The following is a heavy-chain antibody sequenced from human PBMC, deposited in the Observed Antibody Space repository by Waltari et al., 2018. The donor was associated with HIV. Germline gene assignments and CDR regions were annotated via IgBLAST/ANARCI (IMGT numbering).Heavy chain of an antibody. CDR1: GYSISSGYH. CDR3: GRVGFGSGWGFYYYYGMDV. D-gene: IGHD6-19*01. Sequence: QVQLQESGPGLVKPSETLSLTCAVSGYSISSGYHWGWIRQPPGKGLEWIGSISHSGNTYYSPSLKSRVTISVDTSKNQFSLKVNSVTAADTAVYYCGRVGFGSGWGFYYYYGMDVWGQGTTVTVSS. CDR2: ISHSGNT. V-gene: IGHV4-38-2*01. J-gene: IGHJ6*02.